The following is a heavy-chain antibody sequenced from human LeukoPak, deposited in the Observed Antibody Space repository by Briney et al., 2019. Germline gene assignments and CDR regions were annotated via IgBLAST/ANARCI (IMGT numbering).Heavy chain of an antibody. Sequence: GGSLRLSCAASGFTFSSYAMSWVRQAPGKGLEWVSAISGSGGSTYYAGSVKGRFTISRDNSKHTLYLQMNSLRAEDTAVYYCAPLTGGYYFDYWGQGTLVTVSS. V-gene: IGHV3-23*01. J-gene: IGHJ4*02. CDR1: GFTFSSYA. CDR3: APLTGGYYFDY. CDR2: ISGSGGST. D-gene: IGHD1-20*01.